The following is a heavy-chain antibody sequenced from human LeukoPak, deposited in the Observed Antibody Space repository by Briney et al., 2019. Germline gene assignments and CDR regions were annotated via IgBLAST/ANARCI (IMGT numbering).Heavy chain of an antibody. J-gene: IGHJ6*03. D-gene: IGHD2/OR15-2a*01. CDR1: GHTFTSYY. V-gene: IGHV1-46*01. CDR3: SRDAFPTESYYYMGV. CDR2: IHPSGSHP. Sequence: PSVTVSCKASGHTFTSYYMHWVRQAHGQGLEWKGLIHPSGSHPIYAPKFHGRVTLSTHMSASPDYMALSSLRTEVPVVSFWSRDAFPTESYYYMGVWGKGATVTGSS.